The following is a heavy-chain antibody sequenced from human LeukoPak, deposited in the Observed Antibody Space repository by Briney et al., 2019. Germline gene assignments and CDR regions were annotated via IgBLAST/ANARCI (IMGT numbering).Heavy chain of an antibody. J-gene: IGHJ6*03. D-gene: IGHD6-13*01. CDR2: TSQTGNT. Sequence: GSLRLSCAASGFTFSSYSMNWVRQAPGQGLEWIGETSQTGNTNYNPSLKGRVTISTDKSKNQFSLNFTSVTAADTAVYYCARRTIAPGGTMTTYYHYYYMDVWGKGTSVTVSS. CDR3: ARRTIAPGGTMTTYYHYYYMDV. CDR1: GFTFSSYSM. V-gene: IGHV4/OR15-8*02.